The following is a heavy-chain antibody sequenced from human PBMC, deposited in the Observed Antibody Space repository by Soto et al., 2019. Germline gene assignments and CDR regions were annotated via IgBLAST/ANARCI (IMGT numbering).Heavy chain of an antibody. D-gene: IGHD6-19*01. CDR3: VRSGGSSGWYWST. Sequence: GSPRLSCAASGFTFRRSVMSWVRQAPGKGLEWVLGIGETGITADYADFVGGRFTISRDNSKNTLFLQMTSLRVEDTAIYYCVRSGGSSGWYWSTWGQGTLVTGSS. V-gene: IGHV3-23*01. CDR2: IGETGITA. J-gene: IGHJ5*02. CDR1: GFTFRRSV.